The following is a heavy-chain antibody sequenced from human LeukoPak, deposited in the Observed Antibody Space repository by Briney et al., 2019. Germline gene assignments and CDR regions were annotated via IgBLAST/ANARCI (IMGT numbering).Heavy chain of an antibody. CDR2: IVGSGSST. Sequence: GASLRLSCAASGFTFRNYAMSWVRQAPGKGLEWVSAIVGSGSSTYYADSVKGRFTISRDNSKNTLYLQLNRLRAEDTAVHYCAKWGDYDILTGYYDSDYWGQGTLVTVSS. CDR1: GFTFRNYA. CDR3: AKWGDYDILTGYYDSDY. J-gene: IGHJ4*02. V-gene: IGHV3-23*01. D-gene: IGHD3-9*01.